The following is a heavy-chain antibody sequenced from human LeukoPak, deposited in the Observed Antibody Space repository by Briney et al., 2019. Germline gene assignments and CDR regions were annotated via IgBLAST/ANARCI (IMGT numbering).Heavy chain of an antibody. Sequence: SVKVSCKASGGTFSSYAISWVRQAPGQGLEWMGRIIPILGIANYAQKFQGRVTITADKSTSTAYMELSSLRSEDTAVYYCARHYDSGDPSPFDYWGQGTLVTVSS. CDR3: ARHYDSGDPSPFDY. D-gene: IGHD3-22*01. V-gene: IGHV1-69*04. CDR1: GGTFSSYA. J-gene: IGHJ4*02. CDR2: IIPILGIA.